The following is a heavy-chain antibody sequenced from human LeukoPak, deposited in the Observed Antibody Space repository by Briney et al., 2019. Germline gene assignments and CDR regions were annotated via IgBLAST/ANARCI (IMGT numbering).Heavy chain of an antibody. CDR2: ISGSGGST. CDR3: AKCYRDTAMVTFFDY. CDR1: GFTFSSYA. J-gene: IGHJ4*02. D-gene: IGHD5-18*01. V-gene: IGHV3-23*01. Sequence: PGGSLRLSCAASGFTFSSYAMSWVRQAPGKGLEWVSAISGSGGSTYYADSVKGRFTISRDNSKNSLYLKMNSLRADDTAVYYCAKCYRDTAMVTFFDYWGQGTLVTVSS.